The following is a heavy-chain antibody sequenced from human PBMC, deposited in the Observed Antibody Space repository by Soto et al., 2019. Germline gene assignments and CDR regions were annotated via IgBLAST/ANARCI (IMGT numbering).Heavy chain of an antibody. V-gene: IGHV3-15*01. J-gene: IGHJ6*02. CDR1: GFTFTNAW. D-gene: IGHD2-21*02. Sequence: GGSLRLSCAASGFTFTNAWMSWVRQAPGKGLEWVGRIKSKTDGGTTDYAAPVKGRFTISRDDSKNTLYLQMNSLKTEDTAVYYCTTDPGPGIVVMTATYYFYGLDVWGQGTTVTVSS. CDR3: TTDPGPGIVVMTATYYFYGLDV. CDR2: IKSKTDGGTT.